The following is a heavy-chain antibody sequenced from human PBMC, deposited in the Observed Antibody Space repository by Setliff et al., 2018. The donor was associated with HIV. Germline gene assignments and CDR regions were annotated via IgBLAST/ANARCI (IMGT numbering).Heavy chain of an antibody. D-gene: IGHD3-22*01. Sequence: GGSLRLSCAASGFTFSSYAMSWVRQAPGKGLEWVSAISGSGGSTYYADSVKGRFTISRDNSKNTLYLQMNSLRAEDTAVYYCARDPYYDSSRWSPLDYWGQGTLVTVSS. J-gene: IGHJ4*02. CDR3: ARDPYYDSSRWSPLDY. CDR2: ISGSGGST. V-gene: IGHV3-23*01. CDR1: GFTFSSYA.